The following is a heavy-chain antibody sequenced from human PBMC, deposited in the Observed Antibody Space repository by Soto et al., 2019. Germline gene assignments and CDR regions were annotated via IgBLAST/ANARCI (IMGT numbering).Heavy chain of an antibody. Sequence: QVQLVQSGAEVKKPGSSVKVSCKASGGTFSSYTISWVRQAPGQGLEWMGRIIPILGIANYAQKFQGRVTITEDKSTRTAYMELSRLRAEDTAVYYCARDHVHSRGWSYDPWGQGTLVTVSS. CDR1: GGTFSSYT. D-gene: IGHD6-19*01. V-gene: IGHV1-69*08. CDR3: ARDHVHSRGWSYDP. J-gene: IGHJ5*02. CDR2: IIPILGIA.